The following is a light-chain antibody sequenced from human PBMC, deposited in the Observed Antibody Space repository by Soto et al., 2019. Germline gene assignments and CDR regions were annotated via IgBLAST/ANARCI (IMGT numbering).Light chain of an antibody. CDR3: QQYDNYPLT. CDR2: GAS. CDR1: QSVTSN. Sequence: EIEMTQSPATLSVSPGERATLSCRASQSVTSNLAWYQQKPGQAPRVLIYGASTRATGTPARFSGSGSGTEFILTISSLQPDDFETYYCQQYDNYPLTFGGGTKVDIK. J-gene: IGKJ4*01. V-gene: IGKV3-15*01.